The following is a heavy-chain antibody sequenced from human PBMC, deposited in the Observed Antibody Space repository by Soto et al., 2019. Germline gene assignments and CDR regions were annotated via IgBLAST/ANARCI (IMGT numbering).Heavy chain of an antibody. CDR3: AKDKAQTYYYDSSGQYDY. V-gene: IGHV3-23*01. D-gene: IGHD3-22*01. J-gene: IGHJ4*02. CDR2: ISGSGGST. CDR1: GFTFSSYA. Sequence: GGSLRLSCAASGFTFSSYAMSWVRQAPGKGLEWVSAISGSGGSTYYADSVKGRFTISRDNSKNTLYLQMNSLRAEDTAVYYCAKDKAQTYYYDSSGQYDYWGQGTLVTVSS.